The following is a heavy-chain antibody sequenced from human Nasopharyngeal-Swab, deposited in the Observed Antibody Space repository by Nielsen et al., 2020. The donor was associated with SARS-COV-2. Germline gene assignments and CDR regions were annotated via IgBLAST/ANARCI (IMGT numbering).Heavy chain of an antibody. J-gene: IGHJ4*02. D-gene: IGHD1-26*01. V-gene: IGHV3-30*04. Sequence: GGSLRLSCAASGFTFSSYAMHWVRQAPGKGLEWVAVISYDGSNKYYADSVKGRFTISRDNSKNTLYLQMNSLRAEDTAVYYCARPASVSYYAHFDYWGQGTLVTVSS. CDR1: GFTFSSYA. CDR2: ISYDGSNK. CDR3: ARPASVSYYAHFDY.